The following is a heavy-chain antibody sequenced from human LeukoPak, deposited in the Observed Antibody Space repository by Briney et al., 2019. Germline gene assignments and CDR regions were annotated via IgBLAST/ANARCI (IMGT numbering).Heavy chain of an antibody. V-gene: IGHV4-34*01. J-gene: IGHJ4*02. CDR2: INHSGST. CDR3: ASSLWSNFDY. Sequence: SETLSLTCAVYGGSFSGYYWSWIRQPPGKGLEWIGEINHSGSTNYNPSLKSRVTISVDTSKNQFSLKLSSVTAADTAVCYCASSLWSNFDYWGQGTLVTVSS. CDR1: GGSFSGYY. D-gene: IGHD2-21*01.